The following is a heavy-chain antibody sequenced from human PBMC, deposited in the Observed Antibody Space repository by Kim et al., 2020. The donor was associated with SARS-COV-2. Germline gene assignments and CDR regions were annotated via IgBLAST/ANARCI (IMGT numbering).Heavy chain of an antibody. CDR1: GGSISSGGYY. J-gene: IGHJ4*02. CDR3: ARVLTGHPHYYYDSSGYYYVPFLPYPPYYFDY. CDR2: IYYSGST. V-gene: IGHV4-31*03. Sequence: SETLSLTCTVSGGSISSGGYYWSWIRQHPGKGLEWIGYIYYSGSTYYNPSLKSRVTISVDTSKNQFSLKLSSVTAADTAVYYCARVLTGHPHYYYDSSGYYYVPFLPYPPYYFDYWGQGTLVTVSS. D-gene: IGHD3-22*01.